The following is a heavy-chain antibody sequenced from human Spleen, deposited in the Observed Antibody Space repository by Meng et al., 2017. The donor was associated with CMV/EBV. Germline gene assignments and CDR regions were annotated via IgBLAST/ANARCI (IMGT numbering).Heavy chain of an antibody. D-gene: IGHD4-17*01. CDR1: RFTFSSYA. Sequence: ASRFTFSSYAMAWVRQAPGKGLEWVSGLSGSGDRTYYGDSVKGRFTISRDNSRNTLHLQMNSLRAEDTAVYYRAKGLYTTVTHTIDYWGQGTLVTVSS. V-gene: IGHV3-23*01. CDR3: AKGLYTTVTHTIDY. CDR2: LSGSGDRT. J-gene: IGHJ4*02.